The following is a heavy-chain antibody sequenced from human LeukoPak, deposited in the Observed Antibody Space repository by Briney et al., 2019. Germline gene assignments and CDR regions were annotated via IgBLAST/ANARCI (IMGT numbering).Heavy chain of an antibody. Sequence: GGSLRLSCAASGFTFSSYWMHWVRQAPGKGLVWVSRINSDGSSTSYADSVKGRFTISRDNAKNTLYLQMNSLRAEDTAVYYCAREGQGKWELFGEVDYWGQGILVTVSS. V-gene: IGHV3-74*01. CDR2: INSDGSST. J-gene: IGHJ4*02. CDR1: GFTFSSYW. CDR3: AREGQGKWELFGEVDY. D-gene: IGHD1-26*01.